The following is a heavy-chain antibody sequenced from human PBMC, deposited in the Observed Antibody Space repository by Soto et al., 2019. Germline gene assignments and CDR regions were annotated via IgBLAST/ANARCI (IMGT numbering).Heavy chain of an antibody. J-gene: IGHJ5*01. CDR3: ARGAGAGSSSWYEC. CDR2: INPNSGGT. D-gene: IGHD6-13*01. V-gene: IGHV1-2*02. CDR1: VYTFTCYY. Sequence: GXSVKVSCKASVYTFTCYYMHWVQQAPGQGLEWIGWINPNSGGTNYAQKFQGRVTMTRDTSISTAYMELCRLRSDDTAVYYCARGAGAGSSSWYECWGQGSMCTVAS.